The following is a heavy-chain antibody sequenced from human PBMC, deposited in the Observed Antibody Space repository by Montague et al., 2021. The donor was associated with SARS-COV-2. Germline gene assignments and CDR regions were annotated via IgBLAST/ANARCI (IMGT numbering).Heavy chain of an antibody. Sequence: SLRLSCAASGFTFSSYAMHWVRQAPGKGLEWVAVISYDGSNKYYADSMKGRFTISRDNSKNTLYLQMNSQRAEDTAVYYCSGSYPYYGMDVWGQGTTVTVSS. J-gene: IGHJ6*02. D-gene: IGHD3-16*02. CDR3: SGSYPYYGMDV. CDR2: ISYDGSNK. V-gene: IGHV3-30-3*01. CDR1: GFTFSSYA.